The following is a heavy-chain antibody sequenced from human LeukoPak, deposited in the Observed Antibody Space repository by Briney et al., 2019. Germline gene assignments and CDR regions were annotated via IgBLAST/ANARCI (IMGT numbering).Heavy chain of an antibody. D-gene: IGHD3-3*02. Sequence: GASVKVSCKASGGTFSSYAISWVRQAPGQGLEWMGGIIPIFGTANYAQKFQGRVTITTDESTSTAYMELSSLRSEDTAVYYCASLHSSEHYYYYMDVWGKGTTVTVSS. CDR2: IIPIFGTA. J-gene: IGHJ6*03. V-gene: IGHV1-69*05. CDR3: ASLHSSEHYYYYMDV. CDR1: GGTFSSYA.